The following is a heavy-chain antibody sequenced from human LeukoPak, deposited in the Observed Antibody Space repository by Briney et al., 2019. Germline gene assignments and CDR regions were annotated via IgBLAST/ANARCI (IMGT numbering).Heavy chain of an antibody. D-gene: IGHD3-22*01. CDR1: GGSISSYY. CDR3: ARLVRPGGSGYFGF. CDR2: IYYRGST. J-gene: IGHJ4*02. V-gene: IGHV4-59*04. Sequence: SETLSLTCTVSGGSISSYYWSWIRQPPGKGLEWIGSIYYRGSTYYNPSLKSRVTMSVDTSKNHLSVKLTSVTAADTAVYYCARLVRPGGSGYFGFWGQGALVTVSS.